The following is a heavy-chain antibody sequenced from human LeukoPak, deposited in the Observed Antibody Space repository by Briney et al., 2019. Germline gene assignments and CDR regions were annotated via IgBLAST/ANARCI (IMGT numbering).Heavy chain of an antibody. Sequence: NPSETLSLTCTVSGGSISSYYWSWIRQPPGKGLEWIGYIYYSGSTNYNPSLKSRVTISVDTSKNQFSLKLSSVTAADTAVYYCARVALYSSSSYWFDPWGQETLVTVSS. CDR3: ARVALYSSSSYWFDP. J-gene: IGHJ5*02. D-gene: IGHD6-6*01. CDR1: GGSISSYY. V-gene: IGHV4-59*01. CDR2: IYYSGST.